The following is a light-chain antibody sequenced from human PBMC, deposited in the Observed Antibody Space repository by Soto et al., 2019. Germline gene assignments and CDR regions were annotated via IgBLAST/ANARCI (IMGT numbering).Light chain of an antibody. CDR1: QSVSSSY. CDR2: GAS. Sequence: EIVLTQSPGTLSLSPGERATLSCRASQSVSSSYLAWYQQKHGQAPRLLIHGASSRATGIPDRFSGSGSGTDFTLTISRLEPEDFAVYYCQQYGSSPLYTFGQGTKLEI. J-gene: IGKJ2*01. V-gene: IGKV3-20*01. CDR3: QQYGSSPLYT.